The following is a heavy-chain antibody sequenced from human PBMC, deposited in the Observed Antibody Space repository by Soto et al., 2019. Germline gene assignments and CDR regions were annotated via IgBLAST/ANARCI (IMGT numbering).Heavy chain of an antibody. Sequence: GGSLRLSCAASGFTFTRYSMNWVRQAPGKGLEWVSSISSTTNYIYYADSMKGRFTVSRDNAKNSVCLEMNSLSAEDTAVYYCARESEDLTSNFDYWGQGTLVTVSS. CDR1: GFTFTRYS. CDR2: ISSTTNYI. J-gene: IGHJ4*02. V-gene: IGHV3-21*01. CDR3: ARESEDLTSNFDY.